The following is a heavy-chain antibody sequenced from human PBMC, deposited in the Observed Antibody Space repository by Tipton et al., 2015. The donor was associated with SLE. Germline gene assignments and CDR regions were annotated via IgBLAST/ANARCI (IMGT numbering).Heavy chain of an antibody. Sequence: SLRLSCAASGFSLDESAMHWVRQAPGKGLEWVSGISWNSDDIHYADSVKGRFTISRDNTKNSLFLQMNSLRAEDTAFYYCAKDVGSFGSKTTLEYWGQGTLVTVSS. CDR1: GFSLDESA. V-gene: IGHV3-9*01. D-gene: IGHD3-10*01. J-gene: IGHJ4*02. CDR3: AKDVGSFGSKTTLEY. CDR2: ISWNSDDI.